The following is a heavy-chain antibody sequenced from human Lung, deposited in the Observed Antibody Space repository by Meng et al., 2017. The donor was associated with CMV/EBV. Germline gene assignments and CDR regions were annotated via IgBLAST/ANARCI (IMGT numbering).Heavy chain of an antibody. Sequence: SCGVSGFTFRSYWMSWVRRAPGKGLEWVATIKHDGSEKHHGDSAKGRFTISRDNAKNSLFLQMDSLRAEDTAVYYCANSGLAGGARWGQGTLVTVSS. CDR1: GFTFRSYW. CDR2: IKHDGSEK. D-gene: IGHD2-21*01. J-gene: IGHJ4*02. V-gene: IGHV3-7*01. CDR3: ANSGLAGGAR.